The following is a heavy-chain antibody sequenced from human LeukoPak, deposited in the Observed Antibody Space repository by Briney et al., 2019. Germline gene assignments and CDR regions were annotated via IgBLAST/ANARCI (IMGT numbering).Heavy chain of an antibody. D-gene: IGHD5-24*01. CDR2: IYYSGST. J-gene: IGHJ4*02. CDR1: GGSISSSSYY. CDR3: ARHVRDGYGEYYFDY. Sequence: KSSETLSLTCTVSGGSISSSSYYWGWIRQPPGKGLEWIGSIYYSGSTYYNPSLKSRVTISVDTSKNQFSLKLSSVTAADTAVYYCARHVRDGYGEYYFDYWGQGTLVTVSS. V-gene: IGHV4-39*01.